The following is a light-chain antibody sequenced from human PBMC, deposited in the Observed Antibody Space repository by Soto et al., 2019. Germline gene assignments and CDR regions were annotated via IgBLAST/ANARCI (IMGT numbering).Light chain of an antibody. CDR1: SSDVGGYNY. CDR2: DVS. J-gene: IGLJ1*01. CDR3: SSYTNRGTLDI. V-gene: IGLV2-14*01. Sequence: QSVLNQPASVSGSPGQSITISCPGTSSDVGGYNYVSWYQQHPGKAPKLMIYDVSDRPSGVSNRFSGSKSGNTASLTISGLQAEDEADYYCSSYTNRGTLDIFGTGTKVPVL.